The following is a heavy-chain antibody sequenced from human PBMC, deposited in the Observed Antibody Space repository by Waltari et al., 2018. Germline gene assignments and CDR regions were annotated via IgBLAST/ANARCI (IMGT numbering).Heavy chain of an antibody. V-gene: IGHV1-69*01. Sequence: QVQLVQSGAEVKKPGSSVKVSCTASGGTFSSYATSWVRQAPGQGLEWMGGIIPIFGTANYAQKFQGRVTITADESTSTAYMELSSLRSEDTAVYYCASGDRRGKEYYYYYMDVWGKGTTVTVSS. J-gene: IGHJ6*03. CDR2: IIPIFGTA. D-gene: IGHD3-16*01. CDR3: ASGDRRGKEYYYYYMDV. CDR1: GGTFSSYA.